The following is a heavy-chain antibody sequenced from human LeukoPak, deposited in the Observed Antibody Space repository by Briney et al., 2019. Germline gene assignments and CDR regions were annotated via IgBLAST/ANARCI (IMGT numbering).Heavy chain of an antibody. V-gene: IGHV3-23*01. CDR1: GFTFSNYG. D-gene: IGHD4-17*01. J-gene: IGHJ4*02. CDR3: AKWRTTVTTFHYFDY. CDR2: ISGSGGST. Sequence: GGSLRLSCAASGFTFSNYGMSWVRQAPGKGLEWVSAISGSGGSTYYADSVKGRFTISRDNSKNTLYLQMNSLRAEDTAVYYCAKWRTTVTTFHYFDYWGQGTLVTVFS.